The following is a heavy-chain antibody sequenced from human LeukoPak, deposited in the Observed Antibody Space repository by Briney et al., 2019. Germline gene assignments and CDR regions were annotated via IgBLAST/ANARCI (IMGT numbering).Heavy chain of an antibody. D-gene: IGHD3-10*01. V-gene: IGHV3-11*06. CDR1: GFTLSDYY. CDR2: ISSSSSYT. Sequence: PGGSLRLSCAASGFTLSDYYMSWIRQAPGKGLEWVSYISSSSSYTNYADSVKGRFTISRDNAKNSLYLQMNSLRAEDTAVYYCASFGGSGSYTQWGQGTLVTVSS. CDR3: ASFGGSGSYTQ. J-gene: IGHJ4*02.